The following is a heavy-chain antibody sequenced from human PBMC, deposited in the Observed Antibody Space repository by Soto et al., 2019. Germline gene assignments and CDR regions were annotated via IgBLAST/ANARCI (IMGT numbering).Heavy chain of an antibody. V-gene: IGHV4-4*02. CDR3: ARVVTAAASLYYYGMDV. CDR1: GGSISSSNW. D-gene: IGHD2-2*01. CDR2: IYHSGST. J-gene: IGHJ6*02. Sequence: PSETLSLTCAVSGGSISSSNWWSWVRQPPGKGLEWIGEIYHSGSTNYNPSLKSRVTISVDKSKNQFSLKLSSVTASDTAVYYCARVVTAAASLYYYGMDVWGQGTTVTVSS.